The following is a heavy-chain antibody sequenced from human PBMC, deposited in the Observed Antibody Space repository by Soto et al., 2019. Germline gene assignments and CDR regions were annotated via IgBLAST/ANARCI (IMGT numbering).Heavy chain of an antibody. Sequence: QVQLVQSGAEVKKPGSSVKVSCKASGGTFSSYAISWVRQAPGQGLEWMGGIIPIFGTANYAQKFQGRVTIPGEEPTSTAYRGRRGLRSEDTAVYSWARDPVGPPKDQGGFPPGGQGPLVTVSP. J-gene: IGHJ5*02. V-gene: IGHV1-69*01. D-gene: IGHD1-26*01. CDR3: ARDPVGPPKDQGGFPP. CDR1: GGTFSSYA. CDR2: IIPIFGTA.